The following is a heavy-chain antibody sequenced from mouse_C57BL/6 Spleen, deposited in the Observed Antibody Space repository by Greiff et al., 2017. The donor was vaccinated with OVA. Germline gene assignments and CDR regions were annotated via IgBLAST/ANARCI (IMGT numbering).Heavy chain of an antibody. CDR1: GYTFTSYW. V-gene: IGHV1-55*01. J-gene: IGHJ3*01. CDR3: AREDGSSPWFAY. D-gene: IGHD1-1*01. Sequence: QVQLKQPGAELVKPGASVKMSCKASGYTFTSYWITWVKQRPGQGLEWIGDIYPGSGSTNYNEKFKSKATLTVDTSSSTAYMQLSSLTSEDSAVYYCAREDGSSPWFAYWGQGTLVTVSA. CDR2: IYPGSGST.